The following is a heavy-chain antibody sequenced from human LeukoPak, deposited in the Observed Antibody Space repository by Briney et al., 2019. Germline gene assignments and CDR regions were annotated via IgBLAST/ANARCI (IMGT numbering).Heavy chain of an antibody. Sequence: HPGGSLRLPCAASGFTFSSYGMHWVRQAPGKGLEWVAVIWYDGSNKYYADSVKGRFTISRDNSKNTLYLQMNSLRAEDTAVYYCARAYSSGWYVDFDYWGQGTLVTVSS. CDR3: ARAYSSGWYVDFDY. J-gene: IGHJ4*02. CDR2: IWYDGSNK. D-gene: IGHD6-19*01. CDR1: GFTFSSYG. V-gene: IGHV3-33*01.